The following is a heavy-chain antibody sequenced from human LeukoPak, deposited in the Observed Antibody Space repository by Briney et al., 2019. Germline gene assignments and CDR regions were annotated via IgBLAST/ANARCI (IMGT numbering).Heavy chain of an antibody. Sequence: GGSLRLSCAASGFTVSSNYMSWVRQAPGKGLEWVSVIYSGGSTYYADSVKGRFTISRHNSKNTLYLQMNSLRAEDTAVYYCARDFSLSTRAWFDPWGQGTLVTVSS. CDR1: GFTVSSNY. CDR3: ARDFSLSTRAWFDP. V-gene: IGHV3-53*04. D-gene: IGHD2/OR15-2a*01. CDR2: IYSGGST. J-gene: IGHJ5*02.